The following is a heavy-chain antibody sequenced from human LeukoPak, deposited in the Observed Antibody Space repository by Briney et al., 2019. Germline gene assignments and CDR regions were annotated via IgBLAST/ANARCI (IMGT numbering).Heavy chain of an antibody. V-gene: IGHV4-39*07. D-gene: IGHD3-3*01. CDR2: IYYSGST. Sequence: SETLSLTCTVSGGSISSSSYYWGWIRQPPGKGLEWIGSIYYSGSTYYNPSLKSRVTISVDTSKNQFSLKLSSVTAADTAVYYCARDLRLTIFGTDWFDPWGQGTLVTVSS. CDR3: ARDLRLTIFGTDWFDP. CDR1: GGSISSSSYY. J-gene: IGHJ5*02.